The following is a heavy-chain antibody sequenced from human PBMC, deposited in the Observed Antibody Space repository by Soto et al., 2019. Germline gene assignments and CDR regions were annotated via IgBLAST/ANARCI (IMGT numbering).Heavy chain of an antibody. CDR3: ARGDATKIVVTTYYAMDV. CDR2: IIPVFGTP. J-gene: IGHJ6*02. Sequence: GASVKVSCKASGGSLSNYGISRVRQAPGQGLEWMGAIIPVFGTPNYAQKFQDRVTITADESTTTVYMEVRSLTSEDTAVYYCARGDATKIVVTTYYAMDVWGQGTTVTVSS. D-gene: IGHD3-22*01. V-gene: IGHV1-69*13. CDR1: GGSLSNYG.